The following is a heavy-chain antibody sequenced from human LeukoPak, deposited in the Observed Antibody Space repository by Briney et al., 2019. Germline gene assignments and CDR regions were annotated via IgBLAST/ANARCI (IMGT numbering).Heavy chain of an antibody. J-gene: IGHJ4*02. CDR2: LIPIFGTA. CDR1: GGNVSSYA. Sequence: SLKPSCTASGGNVSSYAISCDRPGPGPCHDCFGGLIPIFGTANYAQKFQGRVTITTDESTSTAYMELSSLRSEDTAVYYCARPAGQTGLVTTRFDYWGQGTLVTVSS. V-gene: IGHV1-69*05. D-gene: IGHD3/OR15-3a*01. CDR3: ARPAGQTGLVTTRFDY.